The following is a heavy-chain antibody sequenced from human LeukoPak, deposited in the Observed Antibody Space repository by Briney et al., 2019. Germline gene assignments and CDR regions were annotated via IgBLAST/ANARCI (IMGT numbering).Heavy chain of an antibody. CDR3: ARDGGWGSSGFGRWWFDP. V-gene: IGHV4-38-2*02. Sequence: SETLSLTCIVSGYSISSNYYWGWIRQPPGKGLKWIGSISHRGSTYYNPSLKSRVTISVDTSKNQFSLKLSSVTAADTAVYYCARDGGWGSSGFGRWWFDPWGQGTLVTVSS. D-gene: IGHD6-6*01. CDR1: GYSISSNYY. J-gene: IGHJ5*02. CDR2: ISHRGST.